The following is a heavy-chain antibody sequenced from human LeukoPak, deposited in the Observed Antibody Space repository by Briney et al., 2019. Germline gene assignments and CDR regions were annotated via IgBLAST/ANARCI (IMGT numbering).Heavy chain of an antibody. CDR2: INWNGGTT. CDR1: GFTFDDYG. V-gene: IGHV3-20*04. CDR3: AREGSGSPHYGMDV. D-gene: IGHD3-10*01. J-gene: IGHJ6*02. Sequence: PGGSLRFSCAASGFTFDDYGMSWVRQAPGKGLEWVSGINWNGGTTGYADSVKGRFTISRDNAKNSLYLQMNSLRAEDTALYYCAREGSGSPHYGMDVWGQGTTVTVSS.